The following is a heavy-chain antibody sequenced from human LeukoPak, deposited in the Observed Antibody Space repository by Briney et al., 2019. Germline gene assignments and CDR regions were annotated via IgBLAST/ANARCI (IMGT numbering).Heavy chain of an antibody. Sequence: GGSLRLSCAASGFTFSSYSMNWVRQAPGKGLEWVSSISSSSSYIYYADSVKGRFTISRDNAKNSLYLQMNSLRAEDTAVYYCARGPPGHQTDHWGQGTLVTVSS. D-gene: IGHD1-14*01. CDR2: ISSSSSYI. J-gene: IGHJ4*02. CDR3: ARGPPGHQTDH. CDR1: GFTFSSYS. V-gene: IGHV3-21*01.